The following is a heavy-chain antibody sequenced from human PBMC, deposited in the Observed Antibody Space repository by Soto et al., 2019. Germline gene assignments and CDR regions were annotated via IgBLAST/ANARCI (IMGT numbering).Heavy chain of an antibody. CDR3: ARDRGLGYSSSWYVNSNYYYGMDI. D-gene: IGHD6-13*01. V-gene: IGHV1-3*01. Sequence: RLEWMGCINAGNGNTKYSQKFQGRVTITRDTSASTAYMELSSLRSEDTAVYYCARDRGLGYSSSWYVNSNYYYGMDIWGQ. CDR2: INAGNGNT. J-gene: IGHJ6*01.